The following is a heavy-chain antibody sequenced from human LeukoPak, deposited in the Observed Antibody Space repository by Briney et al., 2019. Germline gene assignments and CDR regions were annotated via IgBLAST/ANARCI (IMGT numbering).Heavy chain of an antibody. CDR3: ARSSPPQYYYDSSGYYGYYFDY. D-gene: IGHD3-22*01. J-gene: IGHJ4*02. Sequence: ASVKVSCKASGYTFTSYHLHWVRQAPGQGLEWMGIINPSGGSPNYAQKLQGRVTMTTDTSTSTAYMELRSLRSDDTAVYYCARSSPPQYYYDSSGYYGYYFDYWGQGTLVTVSS. CDR1: GYTFTSYH. CDR2: INPSGGSP. V-gene: IGHV1-46*01.